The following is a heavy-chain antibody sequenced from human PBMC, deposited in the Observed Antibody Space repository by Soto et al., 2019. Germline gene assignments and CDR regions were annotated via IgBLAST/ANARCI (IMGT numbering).Heavy chain of an antibody. CDR1: GFSLSTSGVG. CDR3: AHTWDRGYSGYRLDY. CDR2: IYWDDDK. V-gene: IGHV2-5*02. J-gene: IGHJ4*02. D-gene: IGHD5-12*01. Sequence: SGPTLVKPTQPLTLTCTFSGFSLSTSGVGVGWIRQPPGKALEWLALIYWDDDKRYSPSLKSRLTITKDTSKNQVVLTMTNMDPVDTATYYCAHTWDRGYSGYRLDYWGQGTLVTVSS.